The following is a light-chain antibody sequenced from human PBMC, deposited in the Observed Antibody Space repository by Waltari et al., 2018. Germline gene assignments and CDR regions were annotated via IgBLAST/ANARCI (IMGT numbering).Light chain of an antibody. Sequence: AIQLTQSPSSLSASVGNRVTITCRASQGISSALAWYYQKSRKAPKLLIYDASSLESGVPSRFSGSGSGTDFTLTISSLQPEDFATYYCQQFKSYPITFGQGTRLEIK. J-gene: IGKJ5*01. CDR3: QQFKSYPIT. CDR1: QGISSA. V-gene: IGKV1-13*02. CDR2: DAS.